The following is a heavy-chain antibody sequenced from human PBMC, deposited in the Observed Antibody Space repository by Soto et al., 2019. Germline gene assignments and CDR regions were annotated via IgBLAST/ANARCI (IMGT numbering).Heavy chain of an antibody. Sequence: PGGSLRLSCAASGFSFSGYAVSWVRQAPGKGLEWVSVFDGSGGHTYYTNSVKGRFTISNDNSKNTLFLQMNSLKAEDTAVQFCEKHLQYDSGRPRHYWGQGTLVTVSS. CDR1: GFSFSGYA. D-gene: IGHD6-19*01. V-gene: IGHV3-23*01. CDR3: EKHLQYDSGRPRHY. CDR2: FDGSGGHT. J-gene: IGHJ4*02.